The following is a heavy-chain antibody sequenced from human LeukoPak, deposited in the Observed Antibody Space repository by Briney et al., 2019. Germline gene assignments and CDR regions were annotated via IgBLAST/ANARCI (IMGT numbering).Heavy chain of an antibody. CDR1: GFTFSSYG. Sequence: GGSLRLSCAASGFTFSSYGMHWVRRAPGKGLEWVAVISYDGSNKYYTDSVKGRFTISRDNSKNTLYLQMNSLRAEDTAVYYCAKVPGARIAVAHYYFDYWGQGTLVTVSS. CDR3: AKVPGARIAVAHYYFDY. J-gene: IGHJ4*02. CDR2: ISYDGSNK. V-gene: IGHV3-30*18. D-gene: IGHD6-19*01.